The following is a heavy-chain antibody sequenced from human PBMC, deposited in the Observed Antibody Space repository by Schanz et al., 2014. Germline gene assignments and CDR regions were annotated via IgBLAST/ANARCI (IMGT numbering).Heavy chain of an antibody. CDR1: GFNFRNYG. J-gene: IGHJ4*02. D-gene: IGHD3-10*01. CDR2: ATFDGTKK. CDR3: ARGDVGDLHTDY. Sequence: QVQLVESGGGVVQPGRSLRLSCAASGFNFRNYGMHWVRQAPGKGLEWVAGATFDGTKKYYEDSVKGRFTISRDNSNNTLALQMNSVRDEDTGLYYGARGDVGDLHTDYWGQGTLVTVSS. V-gene: IGHV3-33*05.